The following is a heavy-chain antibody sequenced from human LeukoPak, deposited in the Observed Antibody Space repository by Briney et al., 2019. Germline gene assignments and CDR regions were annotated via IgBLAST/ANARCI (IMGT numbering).Heavy chain of an antibody. CDR2: IKQDGSEK. CDR3: ARIEGGRPTGGYYYYGMDV. CDR1: GFTFSSFW. V-gene: IGHV3-7*04. J-gene: IGHJ6*02. D-gene: IGHD1-1*01. Sequence: PGGSLRLSCAASGFTFSSFWMSWVRQAPGEGLEWVAHIKQDGSEKYYVDSVKGRFTISRDNAKNSLYLQMNSLRAEDTAVHYCARIEGGRPTGGYYYYGMDVWGQGTTVTVSS.